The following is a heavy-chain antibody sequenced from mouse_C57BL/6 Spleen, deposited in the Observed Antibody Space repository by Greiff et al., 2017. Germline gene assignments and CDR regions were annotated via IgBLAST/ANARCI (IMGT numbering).Heavy chain of an antibody. J-gene: IGHJ4*01. V-gene: IGHV5-17*01. CDR1: GFTFSDYG. D-gene: IGHD1-1*01. Sequence: EVKVVESGGGLVKPGGSLKLSCAASGFTFSDYGMHWVRQAPEKGLEWVAYISSGSSTIYYADTVKGRFTISRDNAKNTLFLQMTSLRSEDTAMYYCARPTTGLAMDYWGQGTSVTVSS. CDR3: ARPTTGLAMDY. CDR2: ISSGSSTI.